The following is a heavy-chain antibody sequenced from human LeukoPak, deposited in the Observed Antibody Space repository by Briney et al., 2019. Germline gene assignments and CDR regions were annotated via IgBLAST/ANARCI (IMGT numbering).Heavy chain of an antibody. V-gene: IGHV1-69*13. CDR1: GGTFSSFA. CDR2: IIPIFGTA. CDR3: ARPGSELLFNDAFDI. D-gene: IGHD1-26*01. J-gene: IGHJ3*02. Sequence: ASVKVSCKASGGTFSSFAISWVRQAPGQGLEWMGGIIPIFGTANYAQKFQGRVTITADESTSTAYMELSSLRSEDTAVYYCARPGSELLFNDAFDIWGQGQWSPSLQ.